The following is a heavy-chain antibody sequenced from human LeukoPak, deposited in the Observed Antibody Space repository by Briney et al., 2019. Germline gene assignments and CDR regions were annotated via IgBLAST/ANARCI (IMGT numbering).Heavy chain of an antibody. CDR1: GFTFSSYA. D-gene: IGHD3-10*01. CDR2: IYSGGST. CDR3: ARDRVTMVRGVIQNSYYYYGMDV. Sequence: GGSLRLSCAASGFTFSSYAMSWVRQAPGKGLEWVSVIYSGGSTYYADSVKGRFTISRHNSKNTLYLQMNSLRAEDTAVYYCARDRVTMVRGVIQNSYYYYGMDVWGQGTTVTVSS. V-gene: IGHV3-53*04. J-gene: IGHJ6*02.